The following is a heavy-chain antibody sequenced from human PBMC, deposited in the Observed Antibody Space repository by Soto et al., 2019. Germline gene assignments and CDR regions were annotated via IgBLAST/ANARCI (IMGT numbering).Heavy chain of an antibody. D-gene: IGHD4-17*01. J-gene: IGHJ5*02. CDR2: INIGNANT. CDR1: GYTFSNYA. Sequence: ASVKVSCKASGYTFSNYAMHWVRQAPGQRLEWMGWINIGNANTKYSQKFQGRVTITRDTSASTAYMQLSSLRSEDTAVYYCARGQNDYGLNWLDPWGQGTLVTVSS. CDR3: ARGQNDYGLNWLDP. V-gene: IGHV1-3*04.